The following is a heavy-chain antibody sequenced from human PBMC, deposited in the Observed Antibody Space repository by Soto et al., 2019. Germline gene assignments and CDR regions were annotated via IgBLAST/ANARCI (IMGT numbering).Heavy chain of an antibody. V-gene: IGHV3-53*01. Sequence: GGSLRLSCATSGFVVSRNYMHWVRQAPGKGLEWVSVMYSDGKTYYAESVKGRFTISRDNSKSTVFLHMKSLRAEDTAVYYCARSPYCGTECNSGYLDFWGQGSLVTVSS. CDR2: MYSDGKT. J-gene: IGHJ4*02. CDR1: GFVVSRNY. CDR3: ARSPYCGTECNSGYLDF. D-gene: IGHD2-21*01.